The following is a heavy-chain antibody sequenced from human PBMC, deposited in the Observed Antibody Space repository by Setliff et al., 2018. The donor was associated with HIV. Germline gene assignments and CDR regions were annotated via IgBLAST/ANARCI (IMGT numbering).Heavy chain of an antibody. CDR2: INHSGRT. CDR1: GGSFGDYY. J-gene: IGHJ5*02. Sequence: SETLSLTCAVYGGSFGDYYWSWIRQPPGKGLEWIGEINHSGRTIQSPSLGSRVTISIDTSKNQFSPKLSSVTAADTAVYYCATYESSWREPAPTWGQGTLVTVSS. D-gene: IGHD2-2*01. V-gene: IGHV4-34*01. CDR3: ATYESSWREPAPT.